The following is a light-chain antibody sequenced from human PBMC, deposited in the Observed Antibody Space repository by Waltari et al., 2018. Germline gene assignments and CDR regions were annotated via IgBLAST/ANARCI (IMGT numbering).Light chain of an antibody. CDR1: QTVRTTY. CDR3: QQYDISPLT. V-gene: IGKV3-20*01. CDR2: GAS. Sequence: EIVLTQSPGTLSLSPGERATLSCRSSQTVRTTYLAWYQQKPGKAPTLLIYGASSRATGIPDRFSGSGSGTDFSRPISSREPEDFAVYYCQQYDISPLTFGGGTKVEIK. J-gene: IGKJ4*01.